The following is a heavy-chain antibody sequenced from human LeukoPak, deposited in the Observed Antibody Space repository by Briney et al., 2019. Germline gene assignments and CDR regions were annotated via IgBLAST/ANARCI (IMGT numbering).Heavy chain of an antibody. D-gene: IGHD2-2*01. CDR3: AKDIGICSSTSCYDYYYYGMDV. V-gene: IGHV3-9*01. CDR1: GFTFDDYA. Sequence: GGSLRLSCAASGFTFDDYAMHWVRQAPGKGLEWVSGISWNSGSIGYADSVKGRFTISRDNAKNSLYLQMNSLRAEDTALYYCAKDIGICSSTSCYDYYYYGMDVWGQGTTVTVSS. J-gene: IGHJ6*02. CDR2: ISWNSGSI.